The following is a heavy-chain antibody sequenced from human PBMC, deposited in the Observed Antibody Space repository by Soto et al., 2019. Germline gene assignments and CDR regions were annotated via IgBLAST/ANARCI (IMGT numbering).Heavy chain of an antibody. CDR3: AHPRGYGVFDAVDI. V-gene: IGHV3-23*01. CDR1: GFIFSTYA. J-gene: IGHJ3*02. Sequence: GGSLRLSCAASGFIFSTYAMNWVRQAPGKGLEWVSAISSSGDSTYYAESVRGRFSISRDNSINTLYLQMRSLRPEDTAVYYCAHPRGYGVFDAVDIWGQGTMVTVS. D-gene: IGHD4-17*01. CDR2: ISSSGDST.